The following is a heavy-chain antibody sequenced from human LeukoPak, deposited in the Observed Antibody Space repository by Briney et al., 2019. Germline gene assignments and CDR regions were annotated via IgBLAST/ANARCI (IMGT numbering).Heavy chain of an antibody. D-gene: IGHD6-19*01. CDR2: ISSSSSYI. CDR3: ARGPRIAVAGRSDC. Sequence: GGSLRLSCAASGFTFSSYSMNWVRQAPGKGLEWVSSISSSSSYIYYADSVKGRFTISRDNAKNSLYLQMNSLRAEDTAVYYCARGPRIAVAGRSDCWGQGTLVTVSS. V-gene: IGHV3-21*01. J-gene: IGHJ4*02. CDR1: GFTFSSYS.